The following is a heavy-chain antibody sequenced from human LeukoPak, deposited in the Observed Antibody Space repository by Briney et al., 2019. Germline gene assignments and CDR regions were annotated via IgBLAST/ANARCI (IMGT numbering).Heavy chain of an antibody. J-gene: IGHJ3*02. V-gene: IGHV3-48*03. Sequence: PGGSLRLSCAASGFTFSSYEMNWVRQAPGKGLEWVSYISSSGSTKYYADSVKGRFTISRDNSKNTLYLQMNSLRAEDTAVYYCASSSGSPNGAFDIWGQGTMVTVSS. CDR2: ISSSGSTK. D-gene: IGHD3-22*01. CDR3: ASSSGSPNGAFDI. CDR1: GFTFSSYE.